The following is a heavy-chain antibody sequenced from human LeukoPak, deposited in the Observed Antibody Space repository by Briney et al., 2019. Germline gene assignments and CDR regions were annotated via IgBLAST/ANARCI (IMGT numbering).Heavy chain of an antibody. CDR1: GFTVITND. CDR2: PYSDGNT. J-gene: IGHJ4*02. D-gene: IGHD1-14*01. CDR3: ARGVEPLAANTLAY. V-gene: IGHV3-53*01. Sequence: GGSLRLSCAASGFTVITNDMTWVRQAPGKGLEWDSVPYSDGNTKYADSVQGRFTISRDNSKNTLYLEMNSLSPDDTAVYYCARGVEPLAANTLAYWGQGTLVTVSS.